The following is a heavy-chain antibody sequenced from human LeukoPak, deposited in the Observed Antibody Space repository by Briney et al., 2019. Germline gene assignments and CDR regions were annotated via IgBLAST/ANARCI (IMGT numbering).Heavy chain of an antibody. J-gene: IGHJ4*02. D-gene: IGHD3-22*01. CDR2: IYYSGST. CDR3: ARRRPGSSGYYVFDY. CDR1: GGPFSTYC. V-gene: IGHV4-59*01. Sequence: PSETRSRTCSVSGGPFSTYCWSWIRQPPGKRLGWIRSIYYSGSTNYNPSLKSQVTISVDTSKNQFSLKLSSVTAADTAVYYCARRRPGSSGYYVFDYWGQGTLVTVSS.